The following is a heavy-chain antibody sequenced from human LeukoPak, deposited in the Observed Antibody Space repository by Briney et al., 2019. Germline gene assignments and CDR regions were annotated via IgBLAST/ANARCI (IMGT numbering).Heavy chain of an antibody. D-gene: IGHD5-18*01. Sequence: SQTLSLTCTVSGGSISSGDYYWSWIRQPPGKGLEWIGYIYYSGSTYYNPSLKSRVTISVDTSKNQFSLKLSSVTAADTAVYYCARHRGYSYGFYYYMDVWGKGTTVTVSS. CDR2: IYYSGST. CDR1: GGSISSGDYY. V-gene: IGHV4-30-4*08. J-gene: IGHJ6*03. CDR3: ARHRGYSYGFYYYMDV.